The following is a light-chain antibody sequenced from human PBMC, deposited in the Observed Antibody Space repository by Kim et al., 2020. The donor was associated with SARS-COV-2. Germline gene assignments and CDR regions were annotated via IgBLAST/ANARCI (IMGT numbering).Light chain of an antibody. V-gene: IGLV3-1*01. CDR3: QAWDSSTYV. CDR1: KLGDKY. Sequence: VSPGQTASITCSGDKLGDKYACWYQQKPGQSPVLVIYQDSKRPSGIPERFAGSNSGNTATLTISGTQAMDEADYYCQAWDSSTYVFGTGTKVTVL. CDR2: QDS. J-gene: IGLJ1*01.